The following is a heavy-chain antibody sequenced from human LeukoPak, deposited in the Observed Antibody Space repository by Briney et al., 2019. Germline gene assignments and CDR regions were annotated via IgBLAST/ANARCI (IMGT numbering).Heavy chain of an antibody. CDR1: GFTFSNYA. D-gene: IGHD3-22*01. CDR2: IKEDGSDK. J-gene: IGHJ4*02. CDR3: ARTYYYDANRFYRHVDF. Sequence: GGSLRLSCAASGFTFSNYAMNWVRQAPGKGLEWVANIKEDGSDKNYVDSVKGRFAIPRDNARNSLFLQMNSLRVEDTAVYYCARTYYYDANRFYRHVDFWGQGSLVTVSS. V-gene: IGHV3-7*01.